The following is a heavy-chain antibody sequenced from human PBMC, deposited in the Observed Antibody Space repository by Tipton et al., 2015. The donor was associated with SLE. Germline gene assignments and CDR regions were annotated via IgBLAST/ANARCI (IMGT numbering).Heavy chain of an antibody. J-gene: IGHJ2*01. Sequence: QSGPEVKKPGSSVKVSCKASGGTFSSYAISWVRQAPGQGLEWMGRIIPIFGTANYAQKFQGRVTITADESTSTAYMELSSLRSEDTAVYYCARSVWGSGYEGWYFDLWGRGTLVTVSS. V-gene: IGHV1-69*15. CDR1: GGTFSSYA. CDR2: IIPIFGTA. D-gene: IGHD3-16*01. CDR3: ARSVWGSGYEGWYFDL.